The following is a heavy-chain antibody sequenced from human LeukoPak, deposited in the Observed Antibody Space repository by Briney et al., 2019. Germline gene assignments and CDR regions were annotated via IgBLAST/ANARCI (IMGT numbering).Heavy chain of an antibody. CDR3: ARDIAVAGQDLYYFDY. CDR1: GGSISSYY. J-gene: IGHJ4*02. V-gene: IGHV4-4*07. CDR2: IYTSGST. Sequence: SETLSLTCTVSGGSISSYYWSWIRQPAGKGLEWIGRIYTSGSTNYNPSLKSRVTMSVDTSKNQFSLKLSSVTAADTAVYYCARDIAVAGQDLYYFDYWGQGTLVTVSS. D-gene: IGHD6-19*01.